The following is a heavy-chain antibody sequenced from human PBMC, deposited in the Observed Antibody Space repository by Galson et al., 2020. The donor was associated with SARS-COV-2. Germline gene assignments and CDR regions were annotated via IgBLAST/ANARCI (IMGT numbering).Heavy chain of an antibody. Sequence: SQASETLSLTCAVYGGSFSGYYWSWIRQPPGKGLEWIGEINHSGSTNYNPSLKSRVTISVDTSKNQFSLKLSSVTAADTAVYYCARDGLTMVRGVIIKALHYWGQGTLVTVSS. CDR1: GGSFSGYY. J-gene: IGHJ4*02. CDR3: ARDGLTMVRGVIIKALHY. D-gene: IGHD3-10*01. CDR2: INHSGST. V-gene: IGHV4-34*01.